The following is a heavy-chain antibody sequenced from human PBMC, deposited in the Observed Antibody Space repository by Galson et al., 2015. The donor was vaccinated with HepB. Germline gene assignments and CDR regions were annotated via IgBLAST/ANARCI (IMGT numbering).Heavy chain of an antibody. CDR1: GYTFTSYG. Sequence: SVKVSCKASGYTFTSYGISWVRQAPGQGLEWMGWISAYNGNTNYAQKLQGRVTMTTDTSTSTAYMELRSLRSDDTAVYYCARGGVVVVAATLTDYWGQGTLVTVSS. J-gene: IGHJ4*02. CDR2: ISAYNGNT. D-gene: IGHD2-15*01. CDR3: ARGGVVVVAATLTDY. V-gene: IGHV1-18*04.